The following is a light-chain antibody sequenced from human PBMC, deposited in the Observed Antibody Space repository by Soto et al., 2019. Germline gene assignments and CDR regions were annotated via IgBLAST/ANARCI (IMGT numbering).Light chain of an antibody. Sequence: EVVMTQSPATLSVSPGERATLSCRASQSVVSNLAWYQQKPGQAPRLLIYGSTTRATGIPARFSGRWSETELTLTISSLQSEDFAFYYCLQYNNWPYTVGQGTKMEIK. V-gene: IGKV3-15*01. J-gene: IGKJ2*01. CDR1: QSVVSN. CDR2: GST. CDR3: LQYNNWPYT.